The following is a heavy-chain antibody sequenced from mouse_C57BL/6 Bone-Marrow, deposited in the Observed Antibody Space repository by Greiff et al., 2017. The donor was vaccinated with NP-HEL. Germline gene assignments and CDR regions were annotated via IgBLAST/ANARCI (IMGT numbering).Heavy chain of an antibody. CDR1: GYTFTSYW. Sequence: QVQLQQPGAELVKPGASVKLSCKASGYTFTSYWMQWVKQRPGQGLEWIGEIDPSDSYTNYNQKFKGKATLTVDTSSSTAYMQLSSLTSEDSAVYYCARECTTVVAPDYWGQGTTLTVSS. V-gene: IGHV1-50*01. D-gene: IGHD1-1*01. CDR3: ARECTTVVAPDY. CDR2: IDPSDSYT. J-gene: IGHJ2*01.